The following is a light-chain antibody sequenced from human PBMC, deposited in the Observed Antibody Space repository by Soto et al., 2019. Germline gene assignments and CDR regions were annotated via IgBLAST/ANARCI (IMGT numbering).Light chain of an antibody. Sequence: SYELTQSPSVSVSPGQTARITCSGDALPKKYVYWYQLKPGQAPLLVIYKDNERPSGIPERFSGSSSGTLATLTISGVQAEDEADYYCQSTDGSGKVYVLGSGTKLTVL. V-gene: IGLV3-25*03. CDR2: KDN. CDR1: ALPKKY. J-gene: IGLJ1*01. CDR3: QSTDGSGKVYV.